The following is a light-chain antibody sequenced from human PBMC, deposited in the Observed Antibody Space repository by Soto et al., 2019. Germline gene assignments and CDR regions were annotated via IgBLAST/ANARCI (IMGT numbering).Light chain of an antibody. J-gene: IGKJ5*01. Sequence: DIQMTQSPSTLSASVRDRVTITCRASQTISSWLAWFQQRPGRAPKFLIYKASSLKNGVPSRFSGSGSGTDFTLTISSLQPEDFATYYCQQLNSYRITFGQGTRLEIK. CDR1: QTISSW. CDR3: QQLNSYRIT. CDR2: KAS. V-gene: IGKV1-5*03.